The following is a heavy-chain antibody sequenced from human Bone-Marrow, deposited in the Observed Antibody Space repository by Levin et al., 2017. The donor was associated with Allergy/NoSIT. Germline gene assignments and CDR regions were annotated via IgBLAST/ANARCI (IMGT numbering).Heavy chain of an antibody. CDR1: GYTFTSYG. CDR3: AREGYDFWSSYQSAAFDI. Sequence: GESLKISCKASGYTFTSYGISWVRQAPGQGLEWMGWISAYNGNTNYAQKLQGRVTMTTDTSTSTAYMELRSLRSDDTAVYYCAREGYDFWSSYQSAAFDIWGQGTMVTVSS. D-gene: IGHD3-3*01. CDR2: ISAYNGNT. V-gene: IGHV1-18*01. J-gene: IGHJ3*02.